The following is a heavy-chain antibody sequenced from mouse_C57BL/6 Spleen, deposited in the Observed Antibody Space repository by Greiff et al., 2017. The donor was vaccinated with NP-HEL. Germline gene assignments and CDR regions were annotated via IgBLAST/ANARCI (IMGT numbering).Heavy chain of an antibody. Sequence: EVKLMESGGDLVKPGGSLKLSCAASGFTFSSYGMSWVRQTPDKRLEWVATISSGGSYTYYPDSVKGRFTISRDNAKNTLYLQMSSLKSEDTAMYYCARSVYYDYDVAYWGQGTLVTVSA. D-gene: IGHD2-4*01. CDR2: ISSGGSYT. CDR3: ARSVYYDYDVAY. V-gene: IGHV5-6*01. CDR1: GFTFSSYG. J-gene: IGHJ3*01.